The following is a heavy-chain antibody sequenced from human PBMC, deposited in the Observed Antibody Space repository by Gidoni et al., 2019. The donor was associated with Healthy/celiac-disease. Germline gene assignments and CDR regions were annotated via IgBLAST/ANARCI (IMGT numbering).Heavy chain of an antibody. CDR2: IWYDGSNK. D-gene: IGHD4-17*01. CDR3: ARDLRYGDYGSLNS. CDR1: GFTFSSYG. V-gene: IGHV3-33*01. Sequence: GFTFSSYGMHWVRQAPGKGLEWVAVIWYDGSNKYYADSVKGRFTISRDNSKNTLYLQMNSLRAEDTAVYYCARDLRYGDYGSLNSWGQGTLVTVSS. J-gene: IGHJ4*02.